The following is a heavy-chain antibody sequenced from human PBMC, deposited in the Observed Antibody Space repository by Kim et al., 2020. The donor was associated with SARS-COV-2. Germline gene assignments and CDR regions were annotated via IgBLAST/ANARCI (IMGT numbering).Heavy chain of an antibody. CDR2: INHSGST. D-gene: IGHD3-10*01. CDR3: ASFDGSGRGGFDP. Sequence: SETLSLTCAVYGGSFSGYYWSWIRQPPGKGLEWIGEINHSGSTNYNPSLKSRVTISVDTSKNQFSLKLSSVTAADTAVYYCASFDGSGRGGFDPWGQGTLVTVSS. V-gene: IGHV4-34*01. J-gene: IGHJ5*02. CDR1: GGSFSGYY.